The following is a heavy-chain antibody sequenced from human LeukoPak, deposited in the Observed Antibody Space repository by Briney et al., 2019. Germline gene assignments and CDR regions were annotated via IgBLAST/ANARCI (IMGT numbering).Heavy chain of an antibody. J-gene: IGHJ3*02. Sequence: QPGRSLRLSCAASGFTFDDYAMHWVRQAPGKGLEWVSGISWNSGSIGYADSVKGRFTISRDNAKNSLYLQMNSLRAEDTALYYCAKAHSSGRDHDAFDIWGQGTMVTVSS. CDR3: AKAHSSGRDHDAFDI. CDR1: GFTFDDYA. CDR2: ISWNSGSI. D-gene: IGHD6-19*01. V-gene: IGHV3-9*01.